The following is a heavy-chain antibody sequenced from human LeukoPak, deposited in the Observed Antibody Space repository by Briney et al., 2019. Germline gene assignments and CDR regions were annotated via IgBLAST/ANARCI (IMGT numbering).Heavy chain of an antibody. Sequence: PSETLSLTCAVYGGSFSGYYWSWIRQPPGKGLEWIGEINHSGSTNYNPSLKSRVTISVDTSKNQFSLKLSSVTAADTAVYYCARVRGAAAASNWFDPWGQGTLVTVSS. V-gene: IGHV4-34*01. D-gene: IGHD6-13*01. CDR2: INHSGST. CDR3: ARVRGAAAASNWFDP. J-gene: IGHJ5*02. CDR1: GGSFSGYY.